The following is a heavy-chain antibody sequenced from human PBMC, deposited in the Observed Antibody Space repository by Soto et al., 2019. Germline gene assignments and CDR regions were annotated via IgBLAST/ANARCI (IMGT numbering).Heavy chain of an antibody. D-gene: IGHD6-19*01. J-gene: IGHJ6*02. Sequence: GGSLRLSCGASGLNLSSYDMNWVCQAPGKGRERVALISYDVSYNYCPLSSKCRFTISRYNSKITLYLQMSSLRAEDTAVYYCARDHVPYSSGWYPRRYYGMDVWGQGTTVTVSS. CDR2: ISYDVSYN. V-gene: IGHV3-30-3*01. CDR1: GLNLSSYD. CDR3: ARDHVPYSSGWYPRRYYGMDV.